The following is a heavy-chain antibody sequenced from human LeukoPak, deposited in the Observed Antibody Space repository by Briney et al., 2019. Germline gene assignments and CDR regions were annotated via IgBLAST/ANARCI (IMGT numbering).Heavy chain of an antibody. CDR3: ARQRGDIVVVPADIGPWDY. Sequence: GESLKISCQGSGYSFTSYWIGWVRQMPGKGLEWMGIIYPGDSDTRYSPSFQGQVTISADKSISTAYLQWSSLKASDTAMYYCARQRGDIVVVPADIGPWDYWGQGTLVTVSS. V-gene: IGHV5-51*01. D-gene: IGHD2-2*01. CDR1: GYSFTSYW. J-gene: IGHJ4*02. CDR2: IYPGDSDT.